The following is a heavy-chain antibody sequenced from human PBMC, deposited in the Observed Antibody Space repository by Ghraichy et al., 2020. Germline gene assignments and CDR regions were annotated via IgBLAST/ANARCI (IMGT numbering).Heavy chain of an antibody. Sequence: ASVKVSCKASGYTFTSYDINWVRQATGQGLEWMGWMNPNSGNTGYAQKFQGRVTMTRNTSISTAYMELSSLRSEDTAVYYCARGQPRQYSGYDWGYYYYGMDVWGQGTTVTVSS. V-gene: IGHV1-8*01. CDR1: GYTFTSYD. D-gene: IGHD5-12*01. J-gene: IGHJ6*02. CDR3: ARGQPRQYSGYDWGYYYYGMDV. CDR2: MNPNSGNT.